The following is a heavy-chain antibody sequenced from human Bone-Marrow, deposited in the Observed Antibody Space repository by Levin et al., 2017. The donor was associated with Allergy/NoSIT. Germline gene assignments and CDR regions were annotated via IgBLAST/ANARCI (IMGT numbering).Heavy chain of an antibody. CDR2: ISGSGDNT. J-gene: IGHJ4*02. V-gene: IGHV3-23*01. CDR1: GFSFSSYV. D-gene: IGHD4-17*01. CDR3: AKDRDDYGDYLFDN. Sequence: GGSLRLSCVASGFSFSSYVMSWVRQAPGKGLEWVSGISGSGDNTNYADSVKGRFTISRDNSRNTMYLQMTSLRAEDTAVYYCAKDRDDYGDYLFDNWGQGTLVTVSS.